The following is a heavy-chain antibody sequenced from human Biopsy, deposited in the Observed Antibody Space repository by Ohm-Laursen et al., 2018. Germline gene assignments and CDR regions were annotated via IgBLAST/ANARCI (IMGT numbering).Heavy chain of an antibody. V-gene: IGHV1-69*01. CDR2: IIGIFRTA. J-gene: IGHJ5*02. Sequence: GSSVKVSCKASGGTFSSSAITWVRQAPGQGLEWMGGIIGIFRTAHYAQKFHGRVTITADEFMSTAYMELSSLRSEDTAVYYCARGGGYNWNNGWFDPWGQGTLVTVSS. CDR1: GGTFSSSA. CDR3: ARGGGYNWNNGWFDP. D-gene: IGHD1/OR15-1a*01.